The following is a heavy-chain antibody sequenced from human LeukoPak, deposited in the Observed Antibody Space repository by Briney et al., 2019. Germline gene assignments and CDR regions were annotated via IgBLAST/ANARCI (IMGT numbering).Heavy chain of an antibody. CDR3: ARGGSSSWYFDY. J-gene: IGHJ4*02. D-gene: IGHD6-13*01. V-gene: IGHV3-33*01. CDR2: TWYDGSKE. CDR1: GFTLSSHG. Sequence: PGGSLRLSCAASGFTLSSHGMHWVRQAPGRGLEWVAVTWYDGSKEYYAESVKGRFTISRDISKNTLYLQMNSLRAEDTAVYYCARGGSSSWYFDYWGQGALVTVSS.